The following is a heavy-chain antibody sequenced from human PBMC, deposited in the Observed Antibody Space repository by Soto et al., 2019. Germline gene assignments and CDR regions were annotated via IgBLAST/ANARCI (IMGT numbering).Heavy chain of an antibody. CDR2: IYYTGST. J-gene: IGHJ4*02. CDR3: ARIEMASIK. CDR1: GASIRSGGYY. V-gene: IGHV4-31*03. Sequence: ASETLSLTYSVSGASIRSGGYYWSWLRQSPGKGLEWIGHIYYTGSTFYSPSLKSRLTISLDTSKNQFSLDLRSVTAADTAMYYCARIEMASIKWGRGTLVTVSS.